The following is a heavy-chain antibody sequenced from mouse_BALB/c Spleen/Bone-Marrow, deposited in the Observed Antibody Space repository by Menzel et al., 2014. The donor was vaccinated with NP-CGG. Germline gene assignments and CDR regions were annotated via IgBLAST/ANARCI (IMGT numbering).Heavy chain of an antibody. CDR1: GYTFTSHW. CDR3: RCYDYTMDY. D-gene: IGHD1-1*01. Sequence: LKESGSELVRPGASVKLSCKASGYTFTSHWIHWVKQRPGQGLEWIGNIYPGSGTINYDEKFKNKATLTVDTSSSIAYMQLSSLTSEDSAVYYCRCYDYTMDYWGQGTSVTVSS. CDR2: IYPGSGTI. V-gene: IGHV1S22*01. J-gene: IGHJ4*01.